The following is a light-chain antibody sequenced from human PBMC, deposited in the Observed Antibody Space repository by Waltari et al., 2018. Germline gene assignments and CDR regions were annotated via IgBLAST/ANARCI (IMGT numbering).Light chain of an antibody. CDR1: QGISSY. J-gene: IGKJ4*02. CDR2: AAS. Sequence: DIQLTQPPSFLSASVGDRVTITCRASQGISSYLTCFQQKPGKAPKLLISAASTLQSRVPSRVSGSETGKEFTLTSSSLQPEDSATYYCHQENGYPLTFGGGTKVEIK. CDR3: HQENGYPLT. V-gene: IGKV1-9*01.